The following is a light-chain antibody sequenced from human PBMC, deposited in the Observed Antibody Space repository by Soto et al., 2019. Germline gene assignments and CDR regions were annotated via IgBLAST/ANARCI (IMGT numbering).Light chain of an antibody. CDR1: QSLSNF. CDR2: DAS. J-gene: IGKJ1*01. CDR3: QRYISAPWT. V-gene: IGKV3-11*01. Sequence: EIVLTQSPATLSLSPGERATLSCRASQSLSNFLAWYQQKPGQAPRLLIYDASNRATGIPVRFSGSGSGTDFTLTISSLEPEDFAVYYCQRYISAPWTFGQGTKVEIK.